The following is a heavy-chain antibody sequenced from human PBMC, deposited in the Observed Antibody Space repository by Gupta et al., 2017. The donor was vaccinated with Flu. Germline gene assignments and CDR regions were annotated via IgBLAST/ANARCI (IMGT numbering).Heavy chain of an antibody. Sequence: QVTLKESGPVLVKPTETLTLTCTVSGFSLSNARMGVSWIRQPPGKALEWLAHIFSIDEKSYSTSLKSRLTISKDTSKSQVVLTMTNMDPVDTATYYCARIPSGYDPQFDPWGQGTLVTVSS. J-gene: IGHJ5*02. V-gene: IGHV2-26*01. CDR3: ARIPSGYDPQFDP. D-gene: IGHD5-12*01. CDR2: IFSIDEK. CDR1: GFSLSNARMG.